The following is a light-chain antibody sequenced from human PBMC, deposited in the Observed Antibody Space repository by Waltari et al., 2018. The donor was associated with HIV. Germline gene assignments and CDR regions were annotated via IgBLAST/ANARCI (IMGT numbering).Light chain of an antibody. Sequence: SYELTQPPSVSVSPGQTASIPCSGDKLGNQYASWYQQRPGQSPVLVIYQDRKRPSGIPERFSGSNSGNTATLTISGTQAMDEADYYCQAWDSSTVVFGGGTKLTVL. CDR2: QDR. V-gene: IGLV3-1*01. J-gene: IGLJ2*01. CDR3: QAWDSSTVV. CDR1: KLGNQY.